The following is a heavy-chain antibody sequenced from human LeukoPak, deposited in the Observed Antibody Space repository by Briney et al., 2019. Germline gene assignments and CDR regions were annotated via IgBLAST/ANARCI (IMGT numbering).Heavy chain of an antibody. Sequence: GGSLKIPCKGSGYSFTTHWIAWVRQMPGKGLEWVGIIYPGDSDTRYSPSFQGQVTISADKSINTAYLQWSSLKASDTAIYYCARRYCSSTTCRGDFDYWGQGTLVTVSS. CDR2: IYPGDSDT. CDR1: GYSFTTHW. V-gene: IGHV5-51*01. J-gene: IGHJ4*02. CDR3: ARRYCSSTTCRGDFDY. D-gene: IGHD2-2*01.